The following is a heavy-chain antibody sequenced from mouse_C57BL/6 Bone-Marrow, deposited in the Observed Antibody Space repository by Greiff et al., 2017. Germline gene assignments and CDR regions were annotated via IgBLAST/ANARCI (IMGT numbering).Heavy chain of an antibody. J-gene: IGHJ3*01. CDR2: IRNKANGYTT. CDR1: GFTFTDYY. D-gene: IGHD1-1*01. V-gene: IGHV7-3*01. CDR3: ARSGYYGSSYVGSAY. Sequence: EVMLVESGGGLVQPGGSLSLSCAASGFTFTDYYMSWVRQPPGKALEWLGFIRNKANGYTTEYSASVKGRFTISRDNSQSILYLQLNALRAEDSATYYCARSGYYGSSYVGSAYWGQGTRVTVSA.